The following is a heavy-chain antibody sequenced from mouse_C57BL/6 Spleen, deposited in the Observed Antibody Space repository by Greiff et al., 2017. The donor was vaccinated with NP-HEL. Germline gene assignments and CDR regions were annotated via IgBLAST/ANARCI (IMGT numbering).Heavy chain of an antibody. CDR3: ARGAQALYYYAMDY. D-gene: IGHD3-2*02. CDR2: IDPSDSYT. V-gene: IGHV1-69*01. Sequence: QVQLQQPGAELVMPGASVKLSCKASGYTFTSYWMHWVKQRPGQGLEWIGEIDPSDSYTNYNQKFKGKSTLTVDKSSSTAYMQLSSLTSEDSAVYHCARGAQALYYYAMDYWGQGTSVTVSS. J-gene: IGHJ4*01. CDR1: GYTFTSYW.